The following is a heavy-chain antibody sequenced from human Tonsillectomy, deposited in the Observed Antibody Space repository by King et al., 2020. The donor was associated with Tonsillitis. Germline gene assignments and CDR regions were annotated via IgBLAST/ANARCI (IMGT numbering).Heavy chain of an antibody. D-gene: IGHD6-13*01. CDR3: ARRGAAADLDY. Sequence: VQLVESGAEVRKPGESLKISCKGSVYNFTDYWIAWVRQMPGKGLDWMGIIYPGDFDTRYSPSFQGHGTISSDKSISTAYRQWSSLKASDTAMYYCARRGAAADLDYWGQGTLVTVSS. CDR1: VYNFTDYW. V-gene: IGHV5-51*01. J-gene: IGHJ4*02. CDR2: IYPGDFDT.